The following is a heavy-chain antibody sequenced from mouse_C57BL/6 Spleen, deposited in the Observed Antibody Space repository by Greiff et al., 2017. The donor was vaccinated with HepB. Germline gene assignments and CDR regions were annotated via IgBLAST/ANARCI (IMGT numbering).Heavy chain of an antibody. CDR2: IDPETGGT. J-gene: IGHJ3*01. CDR1: GYTFTDYE. V-gene: IGHV1-15*01. CDR3: TRSNGNYGWFAY. D-gene: IGHD2-1*01. Sequence: QVQLQQSEAELVRPGASVTLSCKASGYTFTDYEMHWVKQTPVHGLEWIGAIDPETGGTAYNQKFKGKAILTADKSSSTAYMELRSLTSEDSAVYYCTRSNGNYGWFAYWGQGTLVTVSA.